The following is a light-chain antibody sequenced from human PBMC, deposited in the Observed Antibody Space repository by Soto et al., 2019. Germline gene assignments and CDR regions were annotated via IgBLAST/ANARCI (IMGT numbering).Light chain of an antibody. CDR3: QQYGSSPPYT. CDR1: QSVSSSY. CDR2: GAS. V-gene: IGKV3-20*01. J-gene: IGKJ2*01. Sequence: EIVLTQSPDTLSLSPGERATLSCRASQSVSSSYLAWYQQKPGQAPRLLIYGASSRATGIPDRFSGGGSGTDFTLTISRLEPEDFAVYYCQQYGSSPPYTFGQGTKLEIK.